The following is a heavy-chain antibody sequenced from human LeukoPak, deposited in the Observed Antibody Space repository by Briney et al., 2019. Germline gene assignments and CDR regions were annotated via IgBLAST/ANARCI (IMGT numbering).Heavy chain of an antibody. D-gene: IGHD6-13*01. CDR1: GYSFTSYW. V-gene: IGHV5-51*01. Sequence: KRGESLKISCKGSGYSFTSYWIGCVRQMPGKGLEWMGIIYRGDSDTRYSPSFQGQVTIAADKSNSTAYLQWSSLKASDTAMYYCARQVGSSSWSHDYWGQGTLVTVSS. CDR2: IYRGDSDT. CDR3: ARQVGSSSWSHDY. J-gene: IGHJ4*02.